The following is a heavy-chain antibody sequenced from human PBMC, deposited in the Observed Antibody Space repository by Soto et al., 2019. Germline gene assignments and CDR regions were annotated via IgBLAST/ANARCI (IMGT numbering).Heavy chain of an antibody. V-gene: IGHV3-23*01. CDR2: ISGSGGST. J-gene: IGHJ4*02. Sequence: EVQLLESGGGLVQPGGSLRLSCAASGFTFSSYAMSWVRQAPGKGLEWVSAISGSGGSTYYADSVKGRFTISRDNSKNTLYLQMNSLRAEDTAVYYCAKRMIVVVEPSGYYFDYWGQGTLVTVSS. CDR3: AKRMIVVVEPSGYYFDY. D-gene: IGHD3-22*01. CDR1: GFTFSSYA.